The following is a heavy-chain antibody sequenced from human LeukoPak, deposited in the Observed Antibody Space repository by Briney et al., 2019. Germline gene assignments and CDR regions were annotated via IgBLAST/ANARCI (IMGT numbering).Heavy chain of an antibody. V-gene: IGHV1-2*02. D-gene: IGHD6-13*01. J-gene: IGHJ4*02. Sequence: GASVKVSCKASGYTFTGYYMHWVRQAPGQGLEWMGWINPNSGGTNYAQKFQGRVTMTRDTSISTAYMELSRLRSDDTAVYYCARAEYSSSWYYFDYWGQGTPVTVSS. CDR3: ARAEYSSSWYYFDY. CDR2: INPNSGGT. CDR1: GYTFTGYY.